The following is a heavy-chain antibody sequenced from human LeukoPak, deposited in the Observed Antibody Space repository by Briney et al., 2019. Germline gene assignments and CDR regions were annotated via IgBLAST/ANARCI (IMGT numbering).Heavy chain of an antibody. D-gene: IGHD4-23*01. CDR2: IYTSGST. CDR1: GGSISSGSYY. J-gene: IGHJ4*02. CDR3: ARGLTVVTFDY. Sequence: SQTLSLTCTVSGGSISSGSYYWSWIRQPAGKGLEWIGRIYTSGSTNYNPSLKSRVTISVDTSKNQFSLKLSSVTAADTAVYYRARGLTVVTFDYWGQGTLVTVSS. V-gene: IGHV4-61*02.